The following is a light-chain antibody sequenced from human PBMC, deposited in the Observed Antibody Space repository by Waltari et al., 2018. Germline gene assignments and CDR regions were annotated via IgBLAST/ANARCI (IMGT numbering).Light chain of an antibody. V-gene: IGKV1-39*01. J-gene: IGKJ4*01. Sequence: DIQMTQSPSSLSAPVGDRVTITCRASQSISSYLNWYQQKPEKAPKLLIYAASSLQSGVPSRFSGSGSGTDFTLTISSLQPEDFATYYCQQSYSTPPLTFGGGTNVEIK. CDR2: AAS. CDR3: QQSYSTPPLT. CDR1: QSISSY.